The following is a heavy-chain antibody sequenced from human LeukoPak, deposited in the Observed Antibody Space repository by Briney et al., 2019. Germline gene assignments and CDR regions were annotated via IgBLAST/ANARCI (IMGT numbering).Heavy chain of an antibody. CDR1: GFTFSSYG. Sequence: GGSLRLSCAASGFTFSSYGMHWVRQAPGKGLEWVAVISYDGSNKYYADSVKGRFTISRDNSKNTLYLKMNSLSAEDTAVYYCAKDSSRGSSGSDYWGQGTLVTVSS. CDR2: ISYDGSNK. D-gene: IGHD6-6*01. CDR3: AKDSSRGSSGSDY. J-gene: IGHJ4*02. V-gene: IGHV3-30*18.